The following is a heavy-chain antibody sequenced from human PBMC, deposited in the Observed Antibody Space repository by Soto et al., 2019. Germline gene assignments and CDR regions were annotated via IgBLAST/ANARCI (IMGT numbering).Heavy chain of an antibody. V-gene: IGHV4-34*01. Sequence: QVQLQQWGAGLLKPSETLSLTCAVSGGSFSGYYWSWIRQPPGKGLEWIGEINHSGSTNYNPSLKSRVTISVDTSKNQFSLKLSSVTAADTAVYYCASGGPGGGDYWGQGTLVTVSS. D-gene: IGHD3-10*01. CDR1: GGSFSGYY. J-gene: IGHJ4*02. CDR2: INHSGST. CDR3: ASGGPGGGDY.